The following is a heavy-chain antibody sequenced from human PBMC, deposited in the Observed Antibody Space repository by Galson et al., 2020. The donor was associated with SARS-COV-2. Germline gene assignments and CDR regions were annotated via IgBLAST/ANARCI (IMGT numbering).Heavy chain of an antibody. J-gene: IGHJ6*02. CDR2: INPKSGGT. Sequence: ASVKVSCKASGYTFTDYYIHWVRQAPGQGLEWMGWINPKSGGTNYAQKFEGRVTMTRDTSITTAYMELSRLRADDTTVDYCARLRYYDVLTGNIVDGWGQGTMVTVS. CDR3: ARLRYYDVLTGNIVDG. D-gene: IGHD3-9*01. V-gene: IGHV1-2*02. CDR1: GYTFTDYY.